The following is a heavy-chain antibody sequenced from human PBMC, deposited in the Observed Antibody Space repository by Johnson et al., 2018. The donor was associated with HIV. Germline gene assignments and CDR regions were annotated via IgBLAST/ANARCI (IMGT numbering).Heavy chain of an antibody. CDR1: GFTFSSYA. CDR3: AKERRAPRAFEI. J-gene: IGHJ3*02. CDR2: ISYDGSNK. V-gene: IGHV3-30-3*02. Sequence: QVQLVESGGGVVQPGRSLRLSCAASGFTFSSYAMHWVRQAPGKGLAWVAVISYDGSNKYYADSVKGRFTISRDNSKNTLYLQMNSLRPEDTAVYYCAKERRAPRAFEIWGQGTMVTVSS.